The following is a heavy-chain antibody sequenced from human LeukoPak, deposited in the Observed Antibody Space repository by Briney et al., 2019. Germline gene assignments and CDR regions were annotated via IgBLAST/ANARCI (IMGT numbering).Heavy chain of an antibody. V-gene: IGHV4-59*01. Sequence: SETLSLTCTVSGGSISSYCWSWIRQPPGKGLEWIGYIYYSGSTNYNPSPKSRVTISVDTSKNQFSLKLSSVSAADTAVYYCARGSIVGATMLDYWGQGTLVTVSS. D-gene: IGHD1-26*01. J-gene: IGHJ4*02. CDR1: GGSISSYC. CDR2: IYYSGST. CDR3: ARGSIVGATMLDY.